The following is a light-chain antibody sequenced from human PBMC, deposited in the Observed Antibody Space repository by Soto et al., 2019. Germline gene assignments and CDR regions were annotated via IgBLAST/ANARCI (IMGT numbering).Light chain of an antibody. V-gene: IGLV2-14*01. CDR3: SSYTSSSTLII. CDR1: SSDVGGYNY. CDR2: DVS. Sequence: QSVLTQPASVSASPGQSITISCTGTSSDVGGYNYVSWYQQHPGKAPKLMIYDVSNRPSGVSNRFSGSKSGNTASLTISGLQAEDEADYYCSSYTSSSTLIILGGGTKVTVL. J-gene: IGLJ2*01.